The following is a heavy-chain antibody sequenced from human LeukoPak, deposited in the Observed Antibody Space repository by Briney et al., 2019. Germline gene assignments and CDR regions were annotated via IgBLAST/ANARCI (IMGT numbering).Heavy chain of an antibody. CDR1: GYTFTGYY. CDR2: INPNTGGT. J-gene: IGHJ4*02. V-gene: IGHV1-2*06. CDR3: AREYCSSTSCYYYFDY. D-gene: IGHD2-2*01. Sequence: ASVKVSCKASGYTFTGYYMHWVRQAPGQGLEWMGRINPNTGGTNYAQKFQGRVTMTRDTSISTAYMGLSRLRSDDTAVYYCAREYCSSTSCYYYFDYWGQGTLVTVSS.